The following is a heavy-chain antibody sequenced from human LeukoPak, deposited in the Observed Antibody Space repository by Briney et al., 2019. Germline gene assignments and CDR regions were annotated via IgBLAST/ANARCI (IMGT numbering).Heavy chain of an antibody. D-gene: IGHD3-3*01. J-gene: IGHJ4*02. Sequence: GSLRLSCAASGFTFSSYAMSCVRQAPGKELEWGSAISGSGGSTYYADSVKGRFTISRDNSKNTLYLQMNSLRAEDTAVYYCAKGKYYDFWSGYYTLDYWGQGTLVSVSS. CDR3: AKGKYYDFWSGYYTLDY. V-gene: IGHV3-23*01. CDR1: GFTFSSYA. CDR2: ISGSGGST.